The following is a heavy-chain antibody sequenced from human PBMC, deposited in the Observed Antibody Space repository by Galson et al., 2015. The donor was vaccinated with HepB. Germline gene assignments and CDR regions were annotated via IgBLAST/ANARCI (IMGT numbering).Heavy chain of an antibody. CDR2: ISGSGSST. Sequence: SLRLSCAASGFTFSSYAMSWVRQAPGKGLEWVSTISGSGSSTYYADSVKGRFTISRDNSENTLYVQMNSLRAGDTAVYYCAKGLSDSSGYYLQYFQHWGQGTLVTVSS. J-gene: IGHJ1*01. D-gene: IGHD3-22*01. V-gene: IGHV3-23*01. CDR1: GFTFSSYA. CDR3: AKGLSDSSGYYLQYFQH.